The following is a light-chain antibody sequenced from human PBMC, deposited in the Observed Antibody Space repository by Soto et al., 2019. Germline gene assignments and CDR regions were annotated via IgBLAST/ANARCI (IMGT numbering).Light chain of an antibody. CDR2: SAS. Sequence: EIVLTQSPGTLSLSPGERATLSCRASQSVSSAFLAWYQQKPGQAPRLLIYSASSRATGIPDRFSGSGSGTEFTLTISRLEPEDFAVYYCQQYGRSPSWTFGQGTKVDIK. CDR3: QQYGRSPSWT. V-gene: IGKV3-20*01. CDR1: QSVSSAF. J-gene: IGKJ1*01.